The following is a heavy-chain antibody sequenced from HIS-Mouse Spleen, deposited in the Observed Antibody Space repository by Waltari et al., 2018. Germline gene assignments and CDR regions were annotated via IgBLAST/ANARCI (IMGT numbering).Heavy chain of an antibody. CDR3: AREIPYSSSWYDWYFDL. D-gene: IGHD6-13*01. CDR2: IYYRGGT. J-gene: IGHJ2*01. CDR1: GGSISSSRYY. Sequence: QLQLQESGPGLVKPSETLSLTCTVSGGSISSSRYYWGWIRSPPWKGLEWLGSIYYRGGTYYNPSLKSRVTISVDTSKNQFSLKLSSVTAADTAVYYCAREIPYSSSWYDWYFDLWGRGTLVTVSS. V-gene: IGHV4-39*07.